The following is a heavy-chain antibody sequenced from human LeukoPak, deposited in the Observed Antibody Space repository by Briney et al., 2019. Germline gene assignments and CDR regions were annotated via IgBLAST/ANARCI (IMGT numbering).Heavy chain of an antibody. CDR2: ISNGGQTI. Sequence: GGSLRLSCAASGFTFSTFEMNWVRQSPGKGLEWISWISNGGQTIYCTDSVKGRFTVSRDNAKNLLFLQMNSLRAEDTAVYYCARDAPGTVTNDYWGQGTLVTVSS. V-gene: IGHV3-48*03. CDR3: ARDAPGTVTNDY. J-gene: IGHJ4*02. D-gene: IGHD4-11*01. CDR1: GFTFSTFE.